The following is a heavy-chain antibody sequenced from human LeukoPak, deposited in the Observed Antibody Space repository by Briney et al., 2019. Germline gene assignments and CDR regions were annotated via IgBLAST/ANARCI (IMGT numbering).Heavy chain of an antibody. D-gene: IGHD3-10*01. Sequence: ASVTVSCKASGYVFTAYYIHWVRRAPGQGLEWVAWINPNTGGTNYAQNFQGRVSLARHTSISTAYMELRGLRFDDTALYYGARDEEMASGSGAGYCFEHWGQGTLVTVSS. V-gene: IGHV1-2*02. CDR2: INPNTGGT. J-gene: IGHJ4*02. CDR3: ARDEEMASGSGAGYCFEH. CDR1: GYVFTAYY.